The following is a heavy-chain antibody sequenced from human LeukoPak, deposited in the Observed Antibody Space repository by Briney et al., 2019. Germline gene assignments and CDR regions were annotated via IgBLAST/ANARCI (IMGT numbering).Heavy chain of an antibody. Sequence: AALKVSCRASGCTFSSYAISWVRHAPGQGLEWMGGIIPIFGTANYAQKFQGRVTITADESTSTAYMELSSLRSEDTAVYYCARGRDDNSGYYYWSFDYWGQGTLVTVSS. D-gene: IGHD3-22*01. V-gene: IGHV1-69*13. J-gene: IGHJ4*02. CDR1: GCTFSSYA. CDR2: IIPIFGTA. CDR3: ARGRDDNSGYYYWSFDY.